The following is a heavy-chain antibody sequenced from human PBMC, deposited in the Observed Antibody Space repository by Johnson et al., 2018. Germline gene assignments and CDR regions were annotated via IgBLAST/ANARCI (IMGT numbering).Heavy chain of an antibody. Sequence: VQLVESGAEVKKPGESLKISCKGSGYSFTSYWIGWVRQMPGKVLEWMGIIYPGDSDTRYSPSFPGQVTIPADKSISTASLPWSSLKASDTAMYYCARSYSSSLYRFVGVHAFDIWGQGTMVTVSS. J-gene: IGHJ3*02. D-gene: IGHD6-13*01. CDR2: IYPGDSDT. V-gene: IGHV5-51*01. CDR1: GYSFTSYW. CDR3: ARSYSSSLYRFVGVHAFDI.